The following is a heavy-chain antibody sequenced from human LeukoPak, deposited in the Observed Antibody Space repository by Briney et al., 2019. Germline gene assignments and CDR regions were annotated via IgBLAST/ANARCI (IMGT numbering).Heavy chain of an antibody. J-gene: IGHJ4*02. D-gene: IGHD6-19*01. CDR2: ISGSGGRT. CDR1: GFTFSSYA. Sequence: GGSLRLSCAASGFTFSSYAMSWVRQAPGKGLEWVSSISGSGGRTHYADSVRGRFTISRDNSKNTLYLQMDSLRAEDTAVYYCANLGSGWHDYWGQGTLVTVSS. V-gene: IGHV3-23*01. CDR3: ANLGSGWHDY.